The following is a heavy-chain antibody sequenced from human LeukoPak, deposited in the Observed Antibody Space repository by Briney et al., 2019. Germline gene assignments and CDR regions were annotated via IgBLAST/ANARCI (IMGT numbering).Heavy chain of an antibody. CDR1: GGSISSYY. J-gene: IGHJ4*02. D-gene: IGHD3-22*01. V-gene: IGHV4-4*07. Sequence: SETLSLTCTVSGGSISSYYWSWIRQPAGKGLEWIGRIYSTGSTNYNPSLKSRVTMSVDTSKNQFSLRLRSVTAADTAVYYCARGGGYYDSSGYPTFDYWGQGTMVTVSS. CDR3: ARGGGYYDSSGYPTFDY. CDR2: IYSTGST.